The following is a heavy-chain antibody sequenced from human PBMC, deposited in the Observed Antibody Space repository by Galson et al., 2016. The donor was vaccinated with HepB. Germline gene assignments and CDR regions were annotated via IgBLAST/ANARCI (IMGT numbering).Heavy chain of an antibody. CDR2: TYYRSKYYN. V-gene: IGHV6-1*01. CDR3: ARAGGLNENFYFDY. CDR1: GDSVSSNSGA. Sequence: CAISGDSVSSNSGAWNWIRQSPSRGFEWLGRTYYRSKYYNDYAVSVKSRITINPDTSKNQFSLQLNSVTPEDTAVYYCARAGGLNENFYFDYWGQGTLVTVSS. D-gene: IGHD1-1*01. J-gene: IGHJ4*02.